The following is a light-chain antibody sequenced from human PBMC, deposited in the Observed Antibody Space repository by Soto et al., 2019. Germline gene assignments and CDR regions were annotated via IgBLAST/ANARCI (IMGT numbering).Light chain of an antibody. CDR2: KVS. J-gene: IGKJ1*01. V-gene: IGKV2-30*01. Sequence: DVVMTQSPLSLPVTLGQPASISCRSSQSLVYSDGNTYLNWFQQRPGQSPRRLIYKVSNRDSGVPDRFSGSGSGTDFTLKISRVEAEDVGGYYCMQGTHWRTFGQGTKVEIK. CDR3: MQGTHWRT. CDR1: QSLVYSDGNTY.